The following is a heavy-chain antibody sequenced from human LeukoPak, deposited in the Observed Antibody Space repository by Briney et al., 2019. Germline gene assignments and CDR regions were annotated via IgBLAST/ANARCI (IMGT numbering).Heavy chain of an antibody. CDR1: GFPFSDYY. V-gene: IGHV3-11*01. CDR2: ISGSGGST. D-gene: IGHD3-10*01. J-gene: IGHJ4*02. Sequence: GGSLRLSCAASGFPFSDYYMTWIRQAPGKGLEWVSAISGSGGSTYYADSVKGRFTISRDNAKNSLYLQMDSLRAEDTALYYCTKDKHYGSGSSTYFDYWGQGTLVTVSS. CDR3: TKDKHYGSGSSTYFDY.